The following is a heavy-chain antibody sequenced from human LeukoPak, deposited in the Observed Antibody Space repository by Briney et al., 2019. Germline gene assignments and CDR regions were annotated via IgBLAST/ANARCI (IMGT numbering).Heavy chain of an antibody. CDR2: ISGNGGST. V-gene: IGHV3-23*01. Sequence: GGSLRLSCAASGFTFTSHAMSWVRQAPGKGLEWVSAISGNGGSTYYADSVKGRFTISRDNSKNTLYLQMNGLRAEDTAVYYCAKDSAALRFDPWGQGTLVTVSS. CDR3: AKDSAALRFDP. J-gene: IGHJ5*02. CDR1: GFTFTSHA. D-gene: IGHD2-15*01.